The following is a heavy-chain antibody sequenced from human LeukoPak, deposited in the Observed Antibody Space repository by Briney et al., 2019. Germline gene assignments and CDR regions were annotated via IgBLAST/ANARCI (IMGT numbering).Heavy chain of an antibody. Sequence: GASVKVSCKASGYTFTSYGISWVRQAPGRGLEWMGWISAYNGNTNYAQKLQGRVTMTTDTSTSTAYMELRSLRSDDTAVYYCARENDSPEVPPPFDYWGQGTLVTVSS. D-gene: IGHD3-22*01. V-gene: IGHV1-18*01. CDR1: GYTFTSYG. CDR2: ISAYNGNT. J-gene: IGHJ4*02. CDR3: ARENDSPEVPPPFDY.